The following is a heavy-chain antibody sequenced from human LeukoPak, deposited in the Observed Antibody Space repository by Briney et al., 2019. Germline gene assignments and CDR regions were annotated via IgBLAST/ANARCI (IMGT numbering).Heavy chain of an antibody. CDR1: GGSISSYY. CDR3: ARDRIAAAGTSNWFDP. J-gene: IGHJ5*02. Sequence: SETLSLTCTASGGSISSYYWSWIRQPAGRGLEWIGRIYTSGSTNYNPSPKSRVTMSLDTSTNKFSLQLSTMTAADAAEYYCARDRIAAAGTSNWFDPWGQGTLVTVSS. D-gene: IGHD6-13*01. V-gene: IGHV4-4*07. CDR2: IYTSGST.